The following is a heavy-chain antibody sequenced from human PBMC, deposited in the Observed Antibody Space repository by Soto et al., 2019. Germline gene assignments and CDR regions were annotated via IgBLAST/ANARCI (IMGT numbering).Heavy chain of an antibody. CDR3: AKGSAFECKGAICYPFDH. CDR1: VFTFSNYA. V-gene: IGHV3-23*01. CDR2: VIGSGVNV. J-gene: IGHJ4*02. D-gene: IGHD3-10*01. Sequence: VGSLRLSCTASVFTFSNYAINWVRLSPGKRLEWVSSVIGSGVNVFYADSVKGRFTISRDNSKNTVYLEMNSLRADDTAEYFCAKGSAFECKGAICYPFDHWGRGPLVSVS.